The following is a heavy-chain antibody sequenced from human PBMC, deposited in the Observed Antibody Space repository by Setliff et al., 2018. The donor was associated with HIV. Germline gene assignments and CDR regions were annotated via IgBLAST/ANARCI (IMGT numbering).Heavy chain of an antibody. Sequence: ASVKVSCKASGYTFTSYGISWVRQAPGQGLEWMGWISAYNGNTDYAQKLQGRVTLTTDTSTSTAYMELRSLGSDDTAVYYCARDPPSSGWYRADYWGQGTLVTVSS. CDR1: GYTFTSYG. CDR3: ARDPPSSGWYRADY. J-gene: IGHJ4*02. D-gene: IGHD6-19*01. CDR2: ISAYNGNT. V-gene: IGHV1-18*01.